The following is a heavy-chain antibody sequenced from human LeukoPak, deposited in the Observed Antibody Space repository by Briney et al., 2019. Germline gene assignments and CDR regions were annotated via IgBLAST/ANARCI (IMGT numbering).Heavy chain of an antibody. Sequence: ASVKVSCKASGYTFTSYYMHWVRQAPGQGLEWMGWINPNSGGTNYAQKFQGRVTMTRDTSISTAYMELSRLRSDDTAVYYCAMPLAAAGSIEVPGYWGQGTLVTVSS. D-gene: IGHD6-13*01. V-gene: IGHV1-2*02. CDR2: INPNSGGT. CDR1: GYTFTSYY. J-gene: IGHJ4*02. CDR3: AMPLAAAGSIEVPGY.